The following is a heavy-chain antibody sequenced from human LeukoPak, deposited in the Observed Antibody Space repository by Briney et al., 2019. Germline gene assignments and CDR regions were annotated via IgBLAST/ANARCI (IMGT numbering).Heavy chain of an antibody. V-gene: IGHV4-39*01. CDR3: ARQDYYVSGGYYYYMDV. J-gene: IGHJ6*03. CDR1: GGSISSSSYY. D-gene: IGHD3-10*02. CDR2: IYYSGST. Sequence: SETLSLTCTISGGSISSSSYYWGWIRQPPGKGLEWIGSIYYSGSTYYNPSLKSRVTISVDTSKNQFSLKLSSVTAADTAVYYCARQDYYVSGGYYYYMDVWAKGTTVTVSS.